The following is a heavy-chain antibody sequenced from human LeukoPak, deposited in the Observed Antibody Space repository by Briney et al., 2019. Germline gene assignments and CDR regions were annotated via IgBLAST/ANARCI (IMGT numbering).Heavy chain of an antibody. D-gene: IGHD3-3*01. J-gene: IGHJ4*02. V-gene: IGHV4-59*03. CDR3: AIGADFWSGYYPLDY. CDR2: IYYSGST. Sequence: SETLSLTCTVSGGSISSYYWSWIRQPPGKGLEWIGYIYYSGSTNYNPSLQSRVTMSVDTSKNQFSLKLSSVTAADTAVYYCAIGADFWSGYYPLDYWGQGTLVTVSS. CDR1: GGSISSYY.